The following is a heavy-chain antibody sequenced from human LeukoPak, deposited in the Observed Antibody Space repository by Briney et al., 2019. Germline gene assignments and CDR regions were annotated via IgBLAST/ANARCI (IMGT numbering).Heavy chain of an antibody. CDR2: ISVSGGDT. Sequence: GGSLRLPSAASGVTFSSYTVGWVRQPPGKGLRWVSVISVSGGDTNYADSVKGRFTISTDNSQNTLYLQTNTLRAEAMAVYYCAKRREGSGSSYKSFFDSWGQGTLVTVSS. D-gene: IGHD3-10*01. CDR1: GVTFSSYT. V-gene: IGHV3-23*01. CDR3: AKRREGSGSSYKSFFDS. J-gene: IGHJ4*02.